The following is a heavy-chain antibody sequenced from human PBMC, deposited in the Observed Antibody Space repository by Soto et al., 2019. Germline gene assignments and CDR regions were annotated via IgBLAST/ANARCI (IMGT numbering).Heavy chain of an antibody. CDR3: ASHITVDTAMVHFDY. CDR2: IYYSGST. D-gene: IGHD5-18*01. J-gene: IGHJ4*02. CDR1: GGSISSSSYY. Sequence: QLQLQESGPGLVKPSETLSLTCTVSGGSISSSSYYWGWIRQPPGKGLEWIGSIYYSGSTYYNPSLKSRVTISVDTSKNQFSLKLSSVTAADTAVYYCASHITVDTAMVHFDYWGQGTLVTVSS. V-gene: IGHV4-39*01.